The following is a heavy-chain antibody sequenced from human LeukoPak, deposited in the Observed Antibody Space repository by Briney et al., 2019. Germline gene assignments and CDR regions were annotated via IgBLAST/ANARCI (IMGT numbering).Heavy chain of an antibody. J-gene: IGHJ6*03. CDR3: AKAPSADYYYMDV. Sequence: PGGSLRLSCAASGFTFSSYAMSWVRQAPGKGLEWVSTVSGGGGTTYYADSVKGRFTISRDNSKNTLFLQMNSLRAEDTAIYYCAKAPSADYYYMDVWGKGTTVTVSS. CDR2: VSGGGGTT. V-gene: IGHV3-23*01. CDR1: GFTFSSYA.